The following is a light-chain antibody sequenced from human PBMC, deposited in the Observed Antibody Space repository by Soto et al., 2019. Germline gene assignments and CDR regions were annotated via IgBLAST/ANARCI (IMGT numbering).Light chain of an antibody. CDR3: QQYNNWPRP. V-gene: IGKV3-15*01. CDR1: QIVSSN. J-gene: IGKJ3*01. CDR2: GAS. Sequence: EIVMTQSPATLSVTPGERATLSCRASQIVSSNLAWYQQKPGQAPRLLIYGASTRATGIPARFSGSGSGTEFTLTISSLQSEDFAVYYCQQYNNWPRPFGPGTKVDI.